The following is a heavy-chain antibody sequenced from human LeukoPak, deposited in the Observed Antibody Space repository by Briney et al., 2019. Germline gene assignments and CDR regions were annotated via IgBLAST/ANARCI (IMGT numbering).Heavy chain of an antibody. J-gene: IGHJ1*01. CDR3: AKDWYSSGPPFQH. CDR1: GFIFSSYS. V-gene: IGHV3-48*01. D-gene: IGHD6-19*01. CDR2: ITSGSDTI. Sequence: GGSLRLSCAASGFIFSSYSMNWVRQAPGKGLEWVSYITSGSDTIYYADSVKGRFTISRDNSKNTLYLQMNSLRAEDTAVYYCAKDWYSSGPPFQHWGQGTLVTVSS.